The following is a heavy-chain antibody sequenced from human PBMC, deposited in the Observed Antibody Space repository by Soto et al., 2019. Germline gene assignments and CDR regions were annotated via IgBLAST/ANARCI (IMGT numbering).Heavy chain of an antibody. J-gene: IGHJ5*02. CDR1: GGTFSSYT. CDR2: IIPILGIA. CDR3: ARVKRDYKRWFDP. D-gene: IGHD5-12*01. V-gene: IGHV1-69*02. Sequence: SVKVSCKASGGTFSSYTISWVRQAPGQGLEWMGRIIPILGIANYAQKFQGRVTITADKSTSTAYMELRSLRSDDTAVYYCARVKRDYKRWFDPWGQGTLVTVSS.